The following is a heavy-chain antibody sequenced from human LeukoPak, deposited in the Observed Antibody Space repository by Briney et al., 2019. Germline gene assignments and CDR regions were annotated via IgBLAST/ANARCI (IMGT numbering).Heavy chain of an antibody. V-gene: IGHV3-9*03. J-gene: IGHJ5*02. CDR3: AKDGGAYSSSAGWFDP. D-gene: IGHD3-22*01. CDR2: TSWNSGTI. Sequence: GGSLRLYCAGSGFMFGEYAMQWVRQAPGKGLVGVSGTSWNSGTIGYADSVQARFTISRDNAKNSLYLQMSSLRPEDMGVYYCAKDGGAYSSSAGWFDPWGQGTRVTVSS. CDR1: GFMFGEYA.